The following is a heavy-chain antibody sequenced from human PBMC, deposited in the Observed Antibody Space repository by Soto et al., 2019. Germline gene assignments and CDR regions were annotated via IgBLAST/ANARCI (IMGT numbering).Heavy chain of an antibody. J-gene: IGHJ4*02. CDR3: ARSSMVRGVIMDIFDY. CDR2: ISAYNGNT. Sequence: ASVKVSCKASGYTFTSYGISWVRQAPGQGLEWMGWISAYNGNTNYAQKLQGRVTMTTDTSTSTAYMELRSLRSDDTAVYYCARSSMVRGVIMDIFDYWGQGTLVTVSS. V-gene: IGHV1-18*01. D-gene: IGHD3-10*01. CDR1: GYTFTSYG.